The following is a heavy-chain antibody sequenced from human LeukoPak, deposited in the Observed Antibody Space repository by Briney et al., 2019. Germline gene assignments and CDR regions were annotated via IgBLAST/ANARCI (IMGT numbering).Heavy chain of an antibody. D-gene: IGHD3-22*01. CDR3: ARDSGIYDSSGYYDY. Sequence: ASVKVSCKASGYTFTSYYMHWVRQAPGQGLEWMGIFNPSGGSTSYAQKFQGRVTMTRDTSTSTVYMELSSLRSEDTAVYYCARDSGIYDSSGYYDYWGQGTLVTVSS. CDR2: FNPSGGST. V-gene: IGHV1-46*01. CDR1: GYTFTSYY. J-gene: IGHJ4*02.